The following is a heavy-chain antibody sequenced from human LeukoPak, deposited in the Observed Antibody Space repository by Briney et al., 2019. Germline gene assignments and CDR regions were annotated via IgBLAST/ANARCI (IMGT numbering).Heavy chain of an antibody. Sequence: GGSLRLSCAASGFTFDDYAMHWVRQAPGKGLEWVSAISGSGGSTYYADSVKGRFTISRDNSKNTLYLQMNSLRAEDTAVYYCAKLRFLEWLLYDYFDYWGQGTLVTVSS. J-gene: IGHJ4*02. CDR3: AKLRFLEWLLYDYFDY. V-gene: IGHV3-23*01. CDR2: ISGSGGST. D-gene: IGHD3-3*01. CDR1: GFTFDDYA.